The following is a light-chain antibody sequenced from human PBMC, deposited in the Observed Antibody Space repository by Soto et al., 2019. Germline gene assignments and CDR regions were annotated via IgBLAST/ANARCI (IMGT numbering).Light chain of an antibody. CDR2: RAS. J-gene: IGKJ5*01. CDR3: QQRNVWPPVT. Sequence: MVMTQSPYTLSVSSGERATLSCRASYTVGSNLAWYQQKPGQAPRLLIYRASTRASGIAARFSGSGSGTDFTLTISSLEPEDSAVYYCQQRNVWPPVTFGQGTRLEIK. V-gene: IGKV3-15*01. CDR1: YTVGSN.